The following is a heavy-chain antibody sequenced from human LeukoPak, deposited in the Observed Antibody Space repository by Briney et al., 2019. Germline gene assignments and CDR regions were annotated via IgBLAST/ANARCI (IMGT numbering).Heavy chain of an antibody. CDR3: VKPLGSTGYGYYFDY. J-gene: IGHJ4*02. CDR1: XXXXXXXX. V-gene: IGHV3-64D*08. Sequence: GGSLRLSCSASXXXXXXXXXXXVXXXXXXXXXXXXXXXSNGXSTXYAXSVKGRFXXSRDNSKNTLYLQMSSLRVEDTAXYYCVKPLGSTGYGYYFDYWGQGTLVTVSS. D-gene: IGHD5-12*01. CDR2: XXSNGXST.